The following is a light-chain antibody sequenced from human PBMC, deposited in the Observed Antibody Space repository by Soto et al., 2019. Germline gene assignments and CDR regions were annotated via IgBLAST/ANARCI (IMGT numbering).Light chain of an antibody. Sequence: VLTQPPSASGTPGQRVTISCSGSSSNIGSNYVYWYQQLPGTAPKLLIYRNNQRPSGVPDRFSGSKSGTSASLAISGLRSEDEADYYCAAWDDSLSVLFGAGTKVTVL. CDR2: RNN. CDR1: SSNIGSNY. J-gene: IGLJ1*01. CDR3: AAWDDSLSVL. V-gene: IGLV1-47*01.